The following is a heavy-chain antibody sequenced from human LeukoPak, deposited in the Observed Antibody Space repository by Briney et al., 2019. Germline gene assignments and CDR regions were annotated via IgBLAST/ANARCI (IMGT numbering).Heavy chain of an antibody. CDR1: GFTFSSFN. D-gene: IGHD6-13*01. J-gene: IGHJ4*02. V-gene: IGHV3-21*01. Sequence: GGSLRLSCAASGFTFSSFNMNWVRQAPGKGLEWVSPISSGRTYTYYADSVKGRFTISRENTKDSLFLQMNSLRAEDTAIYYCARGDRSAVFDYWGQGSLVTVSS. CDR2: ISSGRTYT. CDR3: ARGDRSAVFDY.